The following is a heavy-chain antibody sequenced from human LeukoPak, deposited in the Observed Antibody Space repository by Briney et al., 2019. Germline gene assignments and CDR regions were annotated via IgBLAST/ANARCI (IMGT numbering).Heavy chain of an antibody. CDR2: ISYDGSNK. J-gene: IGHJ4*02. D-gene: IGHD3-10*01. CDR3: ARAPSLFLWFGEYFDS. V-gene: IGHV3-30*04. CDR1: GFTFSSYA. Sequence: GRSLRLSCAASGFTFSSYAMHWVRQAPGKGLEWVAVISYDGSNKYYADSVKGRFTISRDNSKNTLYLQMNSLRAEDTAVYYCARAPSLFLWFGEYFDSWGQGTLVTVSS.